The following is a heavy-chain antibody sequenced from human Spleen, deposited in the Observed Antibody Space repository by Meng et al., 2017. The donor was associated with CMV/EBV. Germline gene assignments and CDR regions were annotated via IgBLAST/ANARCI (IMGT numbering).Heavy chain of an antibody. Sequence: GESLKISCAASGFTFSSYGMHWVRQAPGKGLEWVAFIKYDGSGKYYADSVKGRFTISRDNSKNTLYVQMNSLRAEDTAVYYCAKVGDYYSYYALDVWGQGTSVTVSS. CDR3: AKVGDYYSYYALDV. V-gene: IGHV3-30*02. J-gene: IGHJ6*02. CDR1: GFTFSSYG. CDR2: IKYDGSGK.